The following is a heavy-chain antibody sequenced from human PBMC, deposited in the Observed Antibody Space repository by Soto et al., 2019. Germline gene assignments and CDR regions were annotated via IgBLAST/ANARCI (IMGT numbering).Heavy chain of an antibody. J-gene: IGHJ4*02. CDR2: IYYSGDT. V-gene: IGHV4-39*07. CDR1: GGSISSSSYY. Sequence: SETLSLTCTVSGGSISSSSYYWGWIRQPPGKGLEWIGSIYYSGDTKYNPSLKSRVTISEDPSKNQFSLRMTSMTAADTGVYYCARGFSNSVTTRFDSWGQGTLVTVSS. D-gene: IGHD4-17*01. CDR3: ARGFSNSVTTRFDS.